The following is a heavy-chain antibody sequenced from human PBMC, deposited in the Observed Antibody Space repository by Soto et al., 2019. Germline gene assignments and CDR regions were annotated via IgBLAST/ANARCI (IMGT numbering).Heavy chain of an antibody. D-gene: IGHD3-9*01. Sequence: SETLSLTCTVSGGSISSYYWSWIRQPPGKGLEWIGYIYHSGSTNYNPSLKSRVTISVDTSKNQFSLKLSSVTAADTAVYYCARRYYDILTGYYRFDYWGQGTLVTVAS. V-gene: IGHV4-59*08. J-gene: IGHJ4*02. CDR1: GGSISSYY. CDR3: ARRYYDILTGYYRFDY. CDR2: IYHSGST.